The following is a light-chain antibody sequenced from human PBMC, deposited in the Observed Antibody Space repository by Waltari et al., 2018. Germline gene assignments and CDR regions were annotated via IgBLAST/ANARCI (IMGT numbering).Light chain of an antibody. Sequence: EVVMTQSPATLSVSPGQRATLSCRASQSVSSNLAWYHQRPGQAPRRVIYGATTWATGIPARFTGRGSGTEVTLTISSLQSDDSGIYFCQQYFDWPLYTFGQGTKLEIK. J-gene: IGKJ2*01. V-gene: IGKV3D-15*01. CDR1: QSVSSN. CDR3: QQYFDWPLYT. CDR2: GAT.